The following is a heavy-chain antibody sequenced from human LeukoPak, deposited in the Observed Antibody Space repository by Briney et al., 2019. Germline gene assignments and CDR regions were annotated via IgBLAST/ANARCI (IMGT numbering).Heavy chain of an antibody. CDR1: GGSISSYY. D-gene: IGHD5-18*01. V-gene: IGHV4-59*12. CDR3: ARDEYSYGY. Sequence: SETLSLTCTVSGGSISSYYWSWIRQPPGKGLEWIGYIYYSGSTNYNPSLKSRVTISVDTSKNQFSLKLSSVTAADTAVYYCARDEYSYGYRGQGTLVTVSS. CDR2: IYYSGST. J-gene: IGHJ4*02.